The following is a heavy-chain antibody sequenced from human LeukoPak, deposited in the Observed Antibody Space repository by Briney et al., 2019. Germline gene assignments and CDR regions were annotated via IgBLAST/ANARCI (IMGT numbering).Heavy chain of an antibody. CDR3: AREGVVPAASIYYFDY. Sequence: PSETLSLTCTVSGGSISSSSYYWGWIRQPPGKGLVWIGSIYYSGSTYYNPSLKSRVTISVDTSKNQFSLKLSSVTAADTAVYYCAREGVVPAASIYYFDYWGQGTLVTVSS. J-gene: IGHJ4*02. CDR1: GGSISSSSYY. V-gene: IGHV4-39*07. D-gene: IGHD2-2*01. CDR2: IYYSGST.